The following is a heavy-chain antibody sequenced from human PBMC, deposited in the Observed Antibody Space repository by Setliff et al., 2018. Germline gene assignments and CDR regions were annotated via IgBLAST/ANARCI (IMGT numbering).Heavy chain of an antibody. CDR2: IYPGDSMT. CDR1: GYSFSTCW. J-gene: IGHJ5*02. CDR3: ARHPYYYGSGTYLDNNNRWFDP. D-gene: IGHD3-10*01. V-gene: IGHV5-51*01. Sequence: GESLKISCKGSGYSFSTCWIGWVRQMPGKGLEWMGIIYPGDSMTRYSPSFQGQVTISVDKSINTAYLQWSSLRASDTAIYYCARHPYYYGSGTYLDNNNRWFDPWGQGTLVTVSS.